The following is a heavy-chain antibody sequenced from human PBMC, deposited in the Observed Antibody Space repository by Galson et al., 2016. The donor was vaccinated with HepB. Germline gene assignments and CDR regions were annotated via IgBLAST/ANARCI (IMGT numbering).Heavy chain of an antibody. CDR1: GYSFRSYY. CDR3: ARGDWLDS. J-gene: IGHJ5*01. CDR2: IDPNDGVT. D-gene: IGHD5-24*01. Sequence: SVKVSCKASGYSFRSYYIHWVRQVPGQGLEWMGIIDPNDGVTNYTQKLRGRVTMTRDTSTNTLYLELSSLKFEDTAIYYCARGDWLDSWGQGTLVTVSS. V-gene: IGHV1-46*01.